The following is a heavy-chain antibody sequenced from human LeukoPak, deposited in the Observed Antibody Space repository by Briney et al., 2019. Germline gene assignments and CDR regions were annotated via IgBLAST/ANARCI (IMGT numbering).Heavy chain of an antibody. CDR2: IKRKIDGERT. D-gene: IGHD3-22*01. CDR3: TTGYSSGYVEDY. CDR1: GFRFSDAL. Sequence: GGSLRLSCAASGFRFSDALMSWVRQAPGKGLEWVGRIKRKIDGERTDYVESVKGRFTISRDDSKNTLFLQMNSLKIEDTAVYYCTTGYSSGYVEDYWGQGTRVSVSS. J-gene: IGHJ4*02. V-gene: IGHV3-15*01.